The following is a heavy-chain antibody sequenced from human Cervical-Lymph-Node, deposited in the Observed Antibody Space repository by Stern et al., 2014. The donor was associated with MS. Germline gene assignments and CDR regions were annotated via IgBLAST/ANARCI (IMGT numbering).Heavy chain of an antibody. CDR3: ARVLRDSSGYYYYYGMDV. CDR1: GGTFSRYA. J-gene: IGHJ6*02. Sequence: QLVQSGAEVKKPGSSVKVSCKASGGTFSRYAISWVRQAPGQGLEWMGGIIPIFGNAKYAQTVRGRVTITADESTSTAYMELSSLRSEDTAVYYCARVLRDSSGYYYYYGMDVWGQGTTVTVSS. V-gene: IGHV1-69*01. D-gene: IGHD3-22*01. CDR2: IIPIFGNA.